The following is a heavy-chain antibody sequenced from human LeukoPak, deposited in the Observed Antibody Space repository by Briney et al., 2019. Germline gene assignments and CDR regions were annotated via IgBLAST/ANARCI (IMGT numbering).Heavy chain of an antibody. J-gene: IGHJ5*02. CDR3: ARDNSVGDNAWWFDP. CDR2: INPSRSST. D-gene: IGHD1-26*01. Sequence: SVNVSCMPWVYTFTQYFMHGVRPAAAQGRDWMERINPSRSSTSSAQKFQSRLSLPRDMSTSTDYMELSSLRSEDTAVYYCARDNSVGDNAWWFDPWGQGTLVTVSS. CDR1: VYTFTQYF. V-gene: IGHV1-46*01.